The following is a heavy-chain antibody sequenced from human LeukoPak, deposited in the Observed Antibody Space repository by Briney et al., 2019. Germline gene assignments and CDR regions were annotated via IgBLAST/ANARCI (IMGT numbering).Heavy chain of an antibody. J-gene: IGHJ4*02. CDR3: ARCQGHRRTSCSFPY. D-gene: IGHD2-2*01. Sequence: GRSLRLSCAASGFTFSSYGMHWVRQAPGKGLEWVAVIWYDGSNKYYADSVKGRFTISRDNSKNTLYLQMNSLRAEDTAVYYCARCQGHRRTSCSFPYWGQGTLVTVSS. CDR2: IWYDGSNK. V-gene: IGHV3-33*01. CDR1: GFTFSSYG.